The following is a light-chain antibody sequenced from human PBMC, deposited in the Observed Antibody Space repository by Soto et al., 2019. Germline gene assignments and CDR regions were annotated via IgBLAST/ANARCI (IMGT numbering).Light chain of an antibody. V-gene: IGKV3-15*01. Sequence: EIVMTQSPATLSVSPGERATLSCRASQSVSRNLAWYQQKPGQTPRLLIYGASTRATGIPARFSDSGSGTEFTLTISSLQSEDFAVYYCQQYNNWLYTFGQGTKLEIK. J-gene: IGKJ2*01. CDR3: QQYNNWLYT. CDR2: GAS. CDR1: QSVSRN.